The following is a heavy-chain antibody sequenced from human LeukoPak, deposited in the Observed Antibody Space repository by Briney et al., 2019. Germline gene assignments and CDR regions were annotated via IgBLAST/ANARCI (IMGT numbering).Heavy chain of an antibody. CDR3: ARDNSGAGDLYY. CDR2: IYYSGGT. D-gene: IGHD4-17*01. V-gene: IGHV4-31*03. J-gene: IGHJ4*02. Sequence: SETLSLTCTVSGGSISSGGYYWSWIRQHPGKGLEWIGYIYYSGGTYYNPSLKSRVTISVDTSKNQFSLKLSSVTAADTAVYYCARDNSGAGDLYYWGQGTLVTVSS. CDR1: GGSISSGGYY.